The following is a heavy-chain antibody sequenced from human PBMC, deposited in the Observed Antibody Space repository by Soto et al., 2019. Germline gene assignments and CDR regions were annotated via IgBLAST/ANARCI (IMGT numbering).Heavy chain of an antibody. V-gene: IGHV3-30*18. J-gene: IGHJ6*02. Sequence: QMQMVESGGGVVQPGRSLRLSCAASGFSFSTYGMHWVRQAPGKGLEWMAVISNDGSNKYYADSVKGRFTISRDNSKDTLFLQMNSLRGEDTAIYYCAKVIRADSTSSNFYYYSGMDVWGQGTTVTVSS. CDR2: ISNDGSNK. CDR3: AKVIRADSTSSNFYYYSGMDV. D-gene: IGHD6-6*01. CDR1: GFSFSTYG.